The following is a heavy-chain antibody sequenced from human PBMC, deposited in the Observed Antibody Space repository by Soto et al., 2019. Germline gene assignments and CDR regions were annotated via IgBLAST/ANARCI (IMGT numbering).Heavy chain of an antibody. CDR1: GGSISSSSSYY. D-gene: IGHD6-19*01. CDR3: ARHRSRWLGADY. V-gene: IGHV4-39*01. J-gene: IGHJ4*02. CDR2: IYYSGST. Sequence: SETLSLTCTVSGGSISSSSSYYWGWIRQPPGKGLEWIGTIYYSGSTYYNPSLKGRLTISVDTSTNHFSLKLKLTSVTAADTAVYYCARHRSRWLGADYWGQGTLVTVSS.